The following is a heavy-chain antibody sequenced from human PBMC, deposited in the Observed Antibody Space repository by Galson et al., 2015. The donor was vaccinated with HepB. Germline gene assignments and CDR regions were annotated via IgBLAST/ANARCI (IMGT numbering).Heavy chain of an antibody. CDR2: ISWNSGSI. CDR1: GFTFHHHA. D-gene: IGHD4-11*01. V-gene: IGHV3-9*01. CDR3: AKDRGTTFYGMDV. J-gene: IGHJ6*02. Sequence: SLRLSCAASGFTFHHHAMHWVRQAPGKGLEWVSGISWNSGSIGYADSVKGRFTISRDNAKNSLYLQMNSLRAEDTALYYCAKDRGTTFYGMDVWGQGTTVTVSS.